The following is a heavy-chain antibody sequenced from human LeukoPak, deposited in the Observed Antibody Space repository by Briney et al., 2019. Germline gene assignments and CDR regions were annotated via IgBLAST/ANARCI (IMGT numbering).Heavy chain of an antibody. D-gene: IGHD1-20*01. CDR2: INHSGST. Sequence: SETLSLTCAVYGGSFSGYYWSWIRQPPGKGLEWIGEINHSGSTNYNASLKSRVTISVDTSKNQFSLKLSSVTAADTAVYYCARKPIPGTTASLSWFDPWGQGTLVTVSS. V-gene: IGHV4-34*01. J-gene: IGHJ5*02. CDR3: ARKPIPGTTASLSWFDP. CDR1: GGSFSGYY.